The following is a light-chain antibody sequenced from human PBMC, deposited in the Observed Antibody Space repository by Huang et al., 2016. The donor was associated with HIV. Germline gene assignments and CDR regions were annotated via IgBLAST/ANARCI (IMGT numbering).Light chain of an antibody. CDR3: QQYDDWPRT. V-gene: IGKV3-15*01. J-gene: IGKJ1*01. CDR1: QSVNNH. CDR2: AAS. Sequence: EILMTQSPGILSVSPGERATLSCRASQSVNNHLAWYQQKPGQPPRLLIYAASTRATGVPAWFSGSGSGTDFTLTITSLESEDLALYYCQQYDDWPRTFGQGTRVEIK.